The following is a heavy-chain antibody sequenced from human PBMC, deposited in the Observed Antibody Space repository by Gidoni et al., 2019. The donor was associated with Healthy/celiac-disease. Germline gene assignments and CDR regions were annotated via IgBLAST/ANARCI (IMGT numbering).Heavy chain of an antibody. V-gene: IGHV3-48*03. Sequence: EVQLVESGGGLVQPGGSLRLSCAASGFTFSSYEMNWVRQAPGKGLELVSYISSSCSTIYYADSVKGRFTISRDNAKNSLYLQMNSLRAEDTAVYYCARGRVGGAFDIWGQGTMVTVSS. CDR2: ISSSCSTI. CDR1: GFTFSSYE. J-gene: IGHJ3*02. CDR3: ARGRVGGAFDI. D-gene: IGHD1-26*01.